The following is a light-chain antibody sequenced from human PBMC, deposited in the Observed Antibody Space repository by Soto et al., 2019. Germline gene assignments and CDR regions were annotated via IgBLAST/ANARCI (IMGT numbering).Light chain of an antibody. CDR1: RSNLGNNY. J-gene: IGLJ3*02. CDR2: DNN. V-gene: IGLV1-51*01. Sequence: SVLTQPPSVSAAPGQPVTLSCSGGRSNLGNNYVSWYQQLPGTAPKLLIYDNNKRLSGIPDRFSGSKSGTSATLGITGLQTGDEADYYCETWDNSLTACVFGGGTKLTVL. CDR3: ETWDNSLTACV.